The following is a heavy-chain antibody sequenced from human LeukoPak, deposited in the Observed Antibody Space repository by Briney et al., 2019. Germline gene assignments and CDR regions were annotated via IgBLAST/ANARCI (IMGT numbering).Heavy chain of an antibody. D-gene: IGHD6-13*01. CDR3: AREYSPYNFDY. CDR1: GGTFSSYT. J-gene: IGHJ4*02. Sequence: SVKVSCKASGGTFSSYTISWVRQAPGQGLEWMGRIIPILGIANHAQKFQGRVTITADKSTSTAYMELSSLRSEDTAVYYRAREYSPYNFDYWGQGTLVTVSS. V-gene: IGHV1-69*04. CDR2: IIPILGIA.